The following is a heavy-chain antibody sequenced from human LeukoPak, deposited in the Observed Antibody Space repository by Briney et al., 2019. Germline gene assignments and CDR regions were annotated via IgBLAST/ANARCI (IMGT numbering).Heavy chain of an antibody. Sequence: GGSLRISCSASGFTFSTSTMHWVRQAPGKGLEYVSAISSNGGSTYYADSVKGRFTISRDNSKNTMYLQMSSLRADDTALYYCVYRLSFDSWGQATLVTVSS. V-gene: IGHV3-64D*06. CDR3: VYRLSFDS. D-gene: IGHD4-11*01. CDR2: ISSNGGST. J-gene: IGHJ4*02. CDR1: GFTFSTST.